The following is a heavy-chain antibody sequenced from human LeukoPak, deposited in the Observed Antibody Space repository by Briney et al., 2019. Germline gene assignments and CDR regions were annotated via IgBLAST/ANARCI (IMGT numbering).Heavy chain of an antibody. D-gene: IGHD2-2*01. CDR1: GFTFSSYG. Sequence: PGGSLRLSCAASGFTFSSYGMTWVRQTPGKGLEWVSVISDSGGNTYYADSVKGRFTISRDNSKHTLYLQMNSLRAEDTAVYYCANTRYCSSTNCYLPDCWGQGTLVTVSS. V-gene: IGHV3-23*01. J-gene: IGHJ4*02. CDR2: ISDSGGNT. CDR3: ANTRYCSSTNCYLPDC.